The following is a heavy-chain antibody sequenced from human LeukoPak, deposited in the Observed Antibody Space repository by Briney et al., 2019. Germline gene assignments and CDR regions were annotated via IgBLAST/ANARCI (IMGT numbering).Heavy chain of an antibody. CDR3: ARAQSSVPYYYYMDV. Sequence: GASVKVSCKASGYTFTSYGISWVRQAPGQGLEWMGWISAYNGNTNYAQKLQGRVTMTTDTSTSTAYMELRSLRSDDTAVYYCARAQSSVPYYYYMDVWGKGTTVTISS. J-gene: IGHJ6*03. CDR2: ISAYNGNT. D-gene: IGHD6-19*01. V-gene: IGHV1-18*01. CDR1: GYTFTSYG.